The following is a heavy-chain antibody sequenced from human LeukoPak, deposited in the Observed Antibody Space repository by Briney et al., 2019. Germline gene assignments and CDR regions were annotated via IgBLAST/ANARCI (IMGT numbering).Heavy chain of an antibody. CDR3: ARDLSSGAVVTDY. D-gene: IGHD2-15*01. CDR1: GFAFSDYY. Sequence: GGSLRLSCAASGFAFSDYYMSWIRQAPGKGLEWVSYISSSGSTIYYADSVKGRFTISRDNAKNSLYLQMNSLRAEDTAVYYCARDLSSGAVVTDYWGQGTLVTVSS. CDR2: ISSSGSTI. J-gene: IGHJ4*02. V-gene: IGHV3-11*04.